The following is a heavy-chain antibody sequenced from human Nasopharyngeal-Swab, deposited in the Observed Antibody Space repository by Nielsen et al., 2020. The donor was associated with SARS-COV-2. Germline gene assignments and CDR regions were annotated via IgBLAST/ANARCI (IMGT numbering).Heavy chain of an antibody. D-gene: IGHD4/OR15-4a*01. Sequence: SETLSLTCVVSSDSISNTNWWSWVRQPPGKGLEWIGDIYHNGDTNYNPSLKSRVTISIDKSQNHFSLMLTSVTAADTAIYYCARVQNFYYYMDVWGKGTTVVVSS. J-gene: IGHJ6*03. CDR1: SDSISNTNW. V-gene: IGHV4/OR15-8*02. CDR3: ARVQNFYYYMDV. CDR2: IYHNGDT.